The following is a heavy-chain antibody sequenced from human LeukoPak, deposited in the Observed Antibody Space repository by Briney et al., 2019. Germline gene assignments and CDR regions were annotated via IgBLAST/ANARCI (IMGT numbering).Heavy chain of an antibody. CDR3: ARDLDWILFDY. Sequence: GGSLRPSCAASGFTFSTYWMHWVRQAPGKGLVWVARIRPEGTTTAYADSVKGRFTISRDNAKNTLFLQMNSLSAEDTAVYYCARDLDWILFDYWGQGTLVTVSS. J-gene: IGHJ4*02. V-gene: IGHV3-74*03. CDR2: IRPEGTTT. D-gene: IGHD3-9*01. CDR1: GFTFSTYW.